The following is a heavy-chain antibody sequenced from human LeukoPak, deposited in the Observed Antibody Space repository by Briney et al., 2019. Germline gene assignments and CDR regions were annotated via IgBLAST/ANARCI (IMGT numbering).Heavy chain of an antibody. CDR1: GFTFSDYY. D-gene: IGHD3-10*01. J-gene: IGHJ6*02. CDR3: ARDYIRGAQNYYYYGMDV. CDR2: ISSSCSTI. V-gene: IGHV3-11*01. Sequence: PGGSLRLSCAASGFTFSDYYMSWIRQAPGKGLEWVSYISSSCSTIYYADSVKVRFTISRDNAKNSLYLQMNSLRAEDTDVYYCARDYIRGAQNYYYYGMDVWGQGTTVTVSS.